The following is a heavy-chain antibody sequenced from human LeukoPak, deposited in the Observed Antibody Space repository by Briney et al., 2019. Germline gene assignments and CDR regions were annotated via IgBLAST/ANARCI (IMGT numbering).Heavy chain of an antibody. CDR1: GGSISSGNYY. Sequence: SQTLSLTCTVSGGSISSGNYYWSWIRQPAGKGLEWIGRIYTSGSTNYNPSLKSRVTISVDTSKNQFPLKLSSVTAADTAVYYCARNIPARPQDYWGQGTLVTVSS. J-gene: IGHJ4*02. V-gene: IGHV4-61*02. D-gene: IGHD6-6*01. CDR3: ARNIPARPQDY. CDR2: IYTSGST.